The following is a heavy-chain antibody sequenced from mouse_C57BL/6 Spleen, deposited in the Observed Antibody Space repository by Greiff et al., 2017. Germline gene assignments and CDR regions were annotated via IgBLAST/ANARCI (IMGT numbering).Heavy chain of an antibody. J-gene: IGHJ3*01. V-gene: IGHV3-1*01. Sequence: EVHLVESGPGMVKPSQSLSLTCTVTGYSITSGYDWHWIRHFPGNKLEWMGYISYSGSTNYNPSLKSRISITHDTSKNHFFLKLNSVTTEDTATYYCARGDYYGGFAYWGQGTLVTVSA. D-gene: IGHD1-1*01. CDR2: ISYSGST. CDR3: ARGDYYGGFAY. CDR1: GYSITSGYD.